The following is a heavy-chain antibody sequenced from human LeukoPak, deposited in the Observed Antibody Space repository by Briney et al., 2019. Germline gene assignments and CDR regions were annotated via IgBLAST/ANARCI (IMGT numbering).Heavy chain of an antibody. V-gene: IGHV3-7*01. J-gene: IGHJ6*03. CDR3: ARDIGKPYYDYVWRSYRHDYYYYYMDV. CDR1: GFTFSRFW. CDR2: IKQDGSEK. D-gene: IGHD3-16*02. Sequence: GGSLRLSCAASGFTFSRFWMSWVRQAPAKGLEWVANIKQDGSEKYYVDSVKGRFTISRDNAKNSLYLQMNSLRAEDTAVYYCARDIGKPYYDYVWRSYRHDYYYYYMDVWGKGTTVTVSS.